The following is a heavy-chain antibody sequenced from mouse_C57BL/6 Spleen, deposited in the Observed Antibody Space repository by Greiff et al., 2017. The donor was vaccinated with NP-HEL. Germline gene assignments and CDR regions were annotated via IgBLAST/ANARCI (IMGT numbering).Heavy chain of an antibody. J-gene: IGHJ3*01. Sequence: EVMLVESGGDLVKPGGSLKLSCAASGFTFSSYGMSWVRQAPDKRLEWVATISSGGSYTYYPDSVKGRFTISRDNAKNTLYLQMSSLKSEDTAMYYCARGTAQATAWFAYWGQGTLVTVSA. CDR2: ISSGGSYT. V-gene: IGHV5-6*01. D-gene: IGHD3-2*02. CDR3: ARGTAQATAWFAY. CDR1: GFTFSSYG.